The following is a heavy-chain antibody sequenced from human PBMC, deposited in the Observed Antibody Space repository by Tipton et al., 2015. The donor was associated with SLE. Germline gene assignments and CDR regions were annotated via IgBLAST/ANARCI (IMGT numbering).Heavy chain of an antibody. D-gene: IGHD5-18*01. J-gene: IGHJ4*02. CDR3: ARRFYVDTAMVDY. Sequence: TLSLTCTVSGGSISSSSYYWGWIRQPPGKGLEWIGSIYYSGSTYYNPSLKSRVTISVDTSKNQFSLKLSSVTAADTAAYYCARRFYVDTAMVDYWGQGTLVTVSS. CDR2: IYYSGST. V-gene: IGHV4-39*01. CDR1: GGSISSSSYY.